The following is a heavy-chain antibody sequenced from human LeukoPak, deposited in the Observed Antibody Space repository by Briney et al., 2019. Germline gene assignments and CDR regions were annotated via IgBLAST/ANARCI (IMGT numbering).Heavy chain of an antibody. Sequence: PGRSLRLSCAASGFTFSSYAMHWVRQAPGKGLEWVAFIRYDGSNKYYADSVKGRFTISRDNSKNTLYLQMNSLRAEDTAVYYCAKDSGSQWLLPTNWFDPWGQGTLVTVSS. CDR3: AKDSGSQWLLPTNWFDP. CDR1: GFTFSSYA. V-gene: IGHV3-30*02. CDR2: IRYDGSNK. J-gene: IGHJ5*02. D-gene: IGHD3-22*01.